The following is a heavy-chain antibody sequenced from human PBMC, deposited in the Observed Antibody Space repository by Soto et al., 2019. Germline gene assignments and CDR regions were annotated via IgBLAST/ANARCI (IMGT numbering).Heavy chain of an antibody. D-gene: IGHD7-27*01. CDR1: GGSLSSYY. Sequence: TSETLSLTCPVSGGSLSSYYWSWIRQPPGKGLEWIGYIYYSGSTNYNPSLKSRVTISVDTSKNQFSLKLSSVTAADTAVYYCARRWGRTFDYWGQGTLVTVSS. V-gene: IGHV4-59*08. J-gene: IGHJ4*02. CDR2: IYYSGST. CDR3: ARRWGRTFDY.